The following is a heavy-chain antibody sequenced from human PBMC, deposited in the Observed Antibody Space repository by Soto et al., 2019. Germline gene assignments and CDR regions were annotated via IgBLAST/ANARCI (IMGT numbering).Heavy chain of an antibody. CDR3: TRHVSANGFDY. CDR1: GFTFSGSA. CDR2: IRSKANSYAT. D-gene: IGHD6-25*01. V-gene: IGHV3-73*01. J-gene: IGHJ4*02. Sequence: EVQLEESGGGLVQPGGSLKLSCAASGFTFSGSAMHWVRQAPGKGLEWVGRIRSKANSYATAYAASVTGRCTISRDDSKNTAYLQMNSLKTEDTAVYYCTRHVSANGFDYWGQGTLVTVSS.